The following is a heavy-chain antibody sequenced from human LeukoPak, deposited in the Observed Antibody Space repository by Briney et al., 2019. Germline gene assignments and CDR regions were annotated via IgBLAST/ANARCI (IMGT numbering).Heavy chain of an antibody. Sequence: SETLSLTCAVYGESLNSYYWSWIRQPPGKGLEWIGYIYYSGSTNYNPSLESRVTISVDTSKNQFSLKLSSVTAADTAVYYCARASGYVLDYWGQGTLVTVSS. CDR3: ARASGYVLDY. J-gene: IGHJ4*02. CDR2: IYYSGST. CDR1: GESLNSYY. D-gene: IGHD5-12*01. V-gene: IGHV4-59*01.